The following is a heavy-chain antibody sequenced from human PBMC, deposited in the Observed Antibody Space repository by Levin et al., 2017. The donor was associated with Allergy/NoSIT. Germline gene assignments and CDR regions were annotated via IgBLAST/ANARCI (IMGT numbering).Heavy chain of an antibody. Sequence: PGGSLRLSCTASRFTFDDYAMHWVRQVPGRGLEWLSGITWNSDNLGYADSVKGRFTISRDNTKHSLYLQMNSLRPEDTAFYYCAGLGAGLDYWGQGILVTVSS. J-gene: IGHJ4*02. CDR1: RFTFDDYA. V-gene: IGHV3-9*01. CDR3: AGLGAGLDY. CDR2: ITWNSDNL. D-gene: IGHD1-26*01.